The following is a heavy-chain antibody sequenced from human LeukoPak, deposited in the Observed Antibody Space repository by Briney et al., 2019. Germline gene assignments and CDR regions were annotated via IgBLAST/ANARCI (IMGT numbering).Heavy chain of an antibody. CDR2: IIPIFGTA. D-gene: IGHD4-17*01. CDR3: ARDLTTVTLHWYFDL. J-gene: IGHJ2*01. Sequence: ASVKVSCKASGGTFSSYAISWVRQAPGQGLEWMGGIIPIFGTANYAQKFQGRVTITADESTSTAYMELSSLRSEDTAVYYCARDLTTVTLHWYFDLWGRGTLVTVSS. V-gene: IGHV1-69*13. CDR1: GGTFSSYA.